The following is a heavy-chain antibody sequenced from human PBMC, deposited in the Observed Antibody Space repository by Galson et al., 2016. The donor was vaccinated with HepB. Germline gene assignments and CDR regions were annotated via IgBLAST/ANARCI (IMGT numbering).Heavy chain of an antibody. Sequence: SVKVSCKASGYRFAGYYVHWVRQAPGHGLEWMGWINPHSGGTDYAQNFQGRVTLTRDTSISTAYMELSRLRSDDTAVYYCASYEVGGHWGQGTLVTVSP. V-gene: IGHV1-2*02. J-gene: IGHJ4*02. CDR2: INPHSGGT. CDR1: GYRFAGYY. CDR3: ASYEVGGH. D-gene: IGHD2-15*01.